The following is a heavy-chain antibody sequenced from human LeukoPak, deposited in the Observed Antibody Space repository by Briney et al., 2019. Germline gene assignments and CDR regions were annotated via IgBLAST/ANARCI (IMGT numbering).Heavy chain of an antibody. J-gene: IGHJ4*02. CDR1: GYTLSNHA. D-gene: IGHD6-19*01. CDR2: ISADNGNT. CDR3: ASRSPYSSGDGSLDY. V-gene: IGHV1-18*04. Sequence: ASVKASCKGSGYTLSNHAFSWVRQAPGQGLEWMGWISADNGNTNHAQKFQGRVSLTTDTSTSTAYMELRSLRSDDTAVYYCASRSPYSSGDGSLDYWGQGTLVTVSS.